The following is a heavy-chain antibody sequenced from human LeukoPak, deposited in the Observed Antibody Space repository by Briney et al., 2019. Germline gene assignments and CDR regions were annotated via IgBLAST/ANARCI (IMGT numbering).Heavy chain of an antibody. J-gene: IGHJ3*01. CDR3: VKALQGRIWWSYSLAFHV. D-gene: IGHD3-16*01. V-gene: IGHV3-23*01. CDR2: ISGRDGRT. CDR1: GFTFSTNT. Sequence: GGAVRLSCAASGFTFSTNTMRGVRQAPGKGVEGVAGISGRDGRTYYADSVKGGLTISRENYKKNLYLQMNSLRAEARAVYYCVKALQGRIWWSYSLAFHVWGQGTIVTVSS.